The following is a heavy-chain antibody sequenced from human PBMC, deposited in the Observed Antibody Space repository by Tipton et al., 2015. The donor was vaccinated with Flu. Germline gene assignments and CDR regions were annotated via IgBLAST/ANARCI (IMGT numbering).Heavy chain of an antibody. Sequence: SLRLSCTASGFSFREYAMHWVRQAPGKGLEWVALVGYDGRSTYYAESVKGRFTISRDNSKDSLYLQMNSLRTEDGAVYYCVKSQVMGTPNQPEFDSWGRGTVVTVSS. CDR1: GFSFREYA. V-gene: IGHV3-43D*04. J-gene: IGHJ4*02. D-gene: IGHD4-23*01. CDR3: VKSQVMGTPNQPEFDS. CDR2: VGYDGRST.